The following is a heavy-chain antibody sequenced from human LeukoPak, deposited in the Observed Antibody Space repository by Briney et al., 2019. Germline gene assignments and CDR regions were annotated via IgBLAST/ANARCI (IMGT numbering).Heavy chain of an antibody. D-gene: IGHD2-21*02. Sequence: ASVKVSCKASGGTFSGYAISWVRQAPGQGLEWMGGFIPIFGTGNYAQKFQGRVTITADKSTTTAYMELSSLRSEDTAVYYCATEAIVVVTARDYWYFDLWGRGTLVTVSS. J-gene: IGHJ2*01. CDR1: GGTFSGYA. V-gene: IGHV1-69*06. CDR2: FIPIFGTG. CDR3: ATEAIVVVTARDYWYFDL.